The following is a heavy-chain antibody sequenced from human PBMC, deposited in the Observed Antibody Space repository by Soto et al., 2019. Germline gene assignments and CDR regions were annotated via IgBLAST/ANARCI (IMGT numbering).Heavy chain of an antibody. V-gene: IGHV3-33*01. J-gene: IGHJ3*02. CDR1: GFTFSSYG. CDR2: IWYDGSNK. CDR3: ARGLSPFYGDYVYAFDI. D-gene: IGHD4-17*01. Sequence: GGSLRLSCAASGFTFSSYGMHWVRQAPGKGLEWVAVIWYDGSNKYYADSVKGRFTISRDNSKNTLYLQMNSLRAEDTAVYYCARGLSPFYGDYVYAFDIWGQGTMVTVSS.